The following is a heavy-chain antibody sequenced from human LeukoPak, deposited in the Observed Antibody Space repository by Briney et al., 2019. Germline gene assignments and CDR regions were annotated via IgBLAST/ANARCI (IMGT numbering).Heavy chain of an antibody. CDR3: ATIGTPGETEYYRH. CDR2: IYSGGST. CDR1: GFTVSSNY. D-gene: IGHD2-21*01. J-gene: IGHJ1*01. Sequence: GGSLRLSCAASGFTVSSNYMSWVRQAPGKGLEWVSVIYSGGSTYYADSVKGRFTFSRDNSKNTLYLQMNSLRAEDTAVYYCATIGTPGETEYYRHWGQGTLVTVSS. V-gene: IGHV3-66*01.